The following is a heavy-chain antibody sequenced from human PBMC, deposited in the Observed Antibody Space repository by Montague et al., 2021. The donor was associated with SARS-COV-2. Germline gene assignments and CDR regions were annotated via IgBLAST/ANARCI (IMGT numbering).Heavy chain of an antibody. V-gene: IGHV4-39*01. CDR3: ARLPTGLAPRFDP. CDR1: GASISLNTHY. CDR2: IYYTGST. J-gene: IGHJ5*02. Sequence: SETLSLTCAVSGASISLNTHYWAWLRQPPGRGLEWIGNIYYTGSTLYNSSLKSRVTMSVDTPKQQVSLQLNPVTTADTAVYYCARLPTGLAPRFDPWGQGTLVTVSS.